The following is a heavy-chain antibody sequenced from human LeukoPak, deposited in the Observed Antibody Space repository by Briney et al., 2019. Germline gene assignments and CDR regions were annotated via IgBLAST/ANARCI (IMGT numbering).Heavy chain of an antibody. V-gene: IGHV3-15*01. CDR2: IKSKSYGGTT. D-gene: IGHD3/OR15-3a*01. Sequence: GGSLRLSCAASGVTFSSAWMSWVRQAPGEGLEWVGRIKSKSYGGTTDYAAPVKGRFTISRDDSKNTLYLQMNSLKTEDTAVYYCARTRSFDYWGQGTLVTVSS. CDR3: ARTRSFDY. J-gene: IGHJ4*02. CDR1: GVTFSSAW.